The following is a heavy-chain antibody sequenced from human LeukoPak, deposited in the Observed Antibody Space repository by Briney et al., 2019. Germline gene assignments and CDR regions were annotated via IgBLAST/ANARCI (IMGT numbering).Heavy chain of an antibody. D-gene: IGHD3-22*01. J-gene: IGHJ2*01. Sequence: SQTLSLTCAVSGGSISSGGYSWIWIRQPPGKGLEWIGYIYHSGSTYYNPSLKSRVTISVDRSKNQFSLKLSSVTAADTAVYYCARGNHYYDSSGYLSWYFDLWGRGTLVTVSS. V-gene: IGHV4-30-2*01. CDR3: ARGNHYYDSSGYLSWYFDL. CDR1: GGSISSGGYS. CDR2: IYHSGST.